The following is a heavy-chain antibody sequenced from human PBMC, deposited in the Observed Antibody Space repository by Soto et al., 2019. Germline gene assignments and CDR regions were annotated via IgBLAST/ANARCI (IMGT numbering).Heavy chain of an antibody. J-gene: IGHJ3*02. CDR1: GFSLSTKTVG. CDR2: IYRDDDK. D-gene: IGHD3-16*02. V-gene: IGHV2-5*02. Sequence: SGPTLVNPTQALTLTCTFSGFSLSTKTVGVSWIRQPPGKALEWLAVIYRDDDKRYSPSLENRLTIIKDISRNQVVLTMTNMDPVDTAAYYCAHLMITFGGVLADDAFDIWGPGTLVTVSS. CDR3: AHLMITFGGVLADDAFDI.